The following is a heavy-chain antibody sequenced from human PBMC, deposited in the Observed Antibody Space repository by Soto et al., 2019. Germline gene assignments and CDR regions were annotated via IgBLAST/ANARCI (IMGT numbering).Heavy chain of an antibody. CDR1: GGTFSRYA. D-gene: IGHD6-6*01. Sequence: QVQLVQSGAEVKKPGSSVKVSCRASGGTFSRYAVSWVRQAPGQGLEWMGVIIPLLNTPKYVQKFQGRVTITADASATTADMELSSMRSEDTAVYYCARESSSPNYYYYGMDVWGQGTTVTVSS. CDR3: ARESSSPNYYYYGMDV. V-gene: IGHV1-69*01. J-gene: IGHJ6*02. CDR2: IIPLLNTP.